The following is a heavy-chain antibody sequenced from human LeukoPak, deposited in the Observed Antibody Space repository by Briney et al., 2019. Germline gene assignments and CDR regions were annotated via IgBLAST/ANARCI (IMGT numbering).Heavy chain of an antibody. CDR2: IIPIFGTA. J-gene: IGHJ4*02. Sequence: SSVKVSCKASGGTFSSYAISWVRQAPGQGLEWMGGIIPIFGTANYAQKFQGRVTITADKSTSTAYMELSSLRSEDTAVYYRARDDYYGSGSYYNRQNPFDYWGQGTLVTVSS. CDR1: GGTFSSYA. CDR3: ARDDYYGSGSYYNRQNPFDY. V-gene: IGHV1-69*06. D-gene: IGHD3-10*01.